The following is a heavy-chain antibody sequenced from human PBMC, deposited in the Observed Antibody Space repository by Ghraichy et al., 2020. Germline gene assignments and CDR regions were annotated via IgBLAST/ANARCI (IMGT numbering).Heavy chain of an antibody. Sequence: GGSLRLSCAASGFTFSSYAMHWVRQAPGKGLEYVSAISSNGGSTYYANSVKGRFTISRDNSKNTLYLQMGSLRAEDMAVYYCARENYYDSSGYHILGYFDYWGQGTLVTVSS. D-gene: IGHD3-22*01. CDR2: ISSNGGST. CDR3: ARENYYDSSGYHILGYFDY. J-gene: IGHJ4*02. CDR1: GFTFSSYA. V-gene: IGHV3-64*01.